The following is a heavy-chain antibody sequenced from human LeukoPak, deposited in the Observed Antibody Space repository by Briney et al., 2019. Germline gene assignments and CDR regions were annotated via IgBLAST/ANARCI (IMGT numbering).Heavy chain of an antibody. D-gene: IGHD3-22*01. CDR2: ISYSGST. CDR3: ARSPYYDSSGYLDY. CDR1: GGSINTYY. J-gene: IGHJ4*02. V-gene: IGHV4-59*01. Sequence: PSETLSLTCTVSGGSINTYYWSWLRQPPGKGLEWIGYISYSGSTNYNPSLKGRVTISVDTSKNQFSLKLSSVTAADTAVYYCARSPYYDSSGYLDYWGQGTLVTVSS.